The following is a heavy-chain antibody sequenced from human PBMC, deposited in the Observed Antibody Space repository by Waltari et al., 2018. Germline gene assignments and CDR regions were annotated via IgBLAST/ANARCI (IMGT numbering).Heavy chain of an antibody. CDR2: LYTSGST. CDR3: ARDRPVYCSGGSCYSN. Sequence: QVQLQESGPGLVKPSQTLSLTCTVSGGSISSGSYYWSWIRQPAGKGLEWIGYLYTSGSTHYTPSLKSRVTISVDTAKNLFSLKLSSVTAADTAVYYCARDRPVYCSGGSCYSNWGQGTLVTVSS. CDR1: GGSISSGSYY. J-gene: IGHJ4*02. V-gene: IGHV4-61*09. D-gene: IGHD2-15*01.